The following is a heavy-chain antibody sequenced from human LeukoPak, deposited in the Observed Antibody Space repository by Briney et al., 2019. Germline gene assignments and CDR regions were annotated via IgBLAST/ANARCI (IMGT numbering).Heavy chain of an antibody. J-gene: IGHJ4*02. V-gene: IGHV3-21*01. Sequence: PGGSLRLSCAASAFSLNAYNMNWVRQAPGKGLEWVSSISYTGTYIYYADSVKGRFTISRDSSKNTLYLQMNSLRVEDTAVYYCARGSHTTPGGYFDYWGQGTLVTVSS. CDR3: ARGSHTTPGGYFDY. CDR1: AFSLNAYN. D-gene: IGHD1-1*01. CDR2: ISYTGTYI.